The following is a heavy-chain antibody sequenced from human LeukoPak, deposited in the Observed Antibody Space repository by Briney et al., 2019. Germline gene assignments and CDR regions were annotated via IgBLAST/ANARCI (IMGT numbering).Heavy chain of an antibody. CDR2: ISWNSGSI. V-gene: IGHV3-9*03. CDR3: AKGYCSSTSCYRDAMGAFDI. D-gene: IGHD2-2*02. J-gene: IGHJ3*02. CDR1: GFTFDDYA. Sequence: GGSLRLSCAASGFTFDDYAMHWVRQAPGKGLEWVSGISWNSGSIGYADSVKGRFTISRDNAKNSLYLQMNSLRAEDMALYYCAKGYCSSTSCYRDAMGAFDIWGQGTMVTVSS.